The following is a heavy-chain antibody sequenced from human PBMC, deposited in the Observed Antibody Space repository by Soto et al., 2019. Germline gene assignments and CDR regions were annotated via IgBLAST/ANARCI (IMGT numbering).Heavy chain of an antibody. Sequence: GGSLRLSCAASGFTFSDYWMSWVRQAPGKGLEWVANIKQDGSEKYYVDSVKGRFTISRDNDKNSLFLQMNSLRAEDTAVYYCARDSVRGYYDSSGYFTALDYWGQGTLVTVSS. CDR3: ARDSVRGYYDSSGYFTALDY. V-gene: IGHV3-7*01. D-gene: IGHD3-22*01. CDR1: GFTFSDYW. J-gene: IGHJ4*02. CDR2: IKQDGSEK.